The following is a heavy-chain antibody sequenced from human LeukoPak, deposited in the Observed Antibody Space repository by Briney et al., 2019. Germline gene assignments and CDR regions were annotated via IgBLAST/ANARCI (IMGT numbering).Heavy chain of an antibody. CDR3: ARYPTYYYDGSGYKEGSYFDY. CDR1: GFTFDDYG. D-gene: IGHD3-22*01. Sequence: AGGSLRLSCAASGFTFDDYGMSWVRQAPGKGLEWVSGINWNGGSTGYADSVKGRFTISRDNAKNSLYLQMNSLRAEDTALYYCARYPTYYYDGSGYKEGSYFDYWGQGTLVTVSS. CDR2: INWNGGST. V-gene: IGHV3-20*04. J-gene: IGHJ4*02.